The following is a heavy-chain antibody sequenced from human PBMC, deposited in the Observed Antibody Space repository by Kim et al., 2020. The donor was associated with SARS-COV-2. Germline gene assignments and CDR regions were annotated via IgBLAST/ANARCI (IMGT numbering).Heavy chain of an antibody. V-gene: IGHV4-34*01. CDR3: ARGPYSYDFLWDDAFNI. D-gene: IGHD3-16*01. Sequence: LKSRVTISADTSKNPFSLKLTSVTAADTAVYYCARGPYSYDFLWDDAFNIWGQGTMVTVSS. J-gene: IGHJ3*02.